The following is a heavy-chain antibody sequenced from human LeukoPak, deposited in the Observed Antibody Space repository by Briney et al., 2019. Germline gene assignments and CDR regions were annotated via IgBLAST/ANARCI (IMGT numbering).Heavy chain of an antibody. Sequence: GGSLRLSCAASGFTSSNSAMSWVRHAPGEGLEWVSTLSGSGITTYYADSVKGRFTISRDNSKNTLYLQMNSLRAEDTAVYYCAKGIYSSGWSYFDYWGHGTLVTVSS. V-gene: IGHV3-23*01. CDR3: AKGIYSSGWSYFDY. D-gene: IGHD6-19*01. J-gene: IGHJ4*01. CDR1: GFTSSNSA. CDR2: LSGSGITT.